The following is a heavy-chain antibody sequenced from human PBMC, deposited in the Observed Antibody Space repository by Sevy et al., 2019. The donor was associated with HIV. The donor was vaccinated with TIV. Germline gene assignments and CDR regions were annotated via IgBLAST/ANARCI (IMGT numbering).Heavy chain of an antibody. V-gene: IGHV3-7*01. Sequence: GGYLRLSCAASGFNIRAHWMLWVRQAPGKGLEWVANINEEGSTKYYLDSVKGRFTISRDNAENSAFLQMNSLRVEDTAVYYCVRALLKADSLWGQGTLVTVSS. J-gene: IGHJ4*02. D-gene: IGHD1-26*01. CDR1: GFNIRAHW. CDR3: VRALLKADSL. CDR2: INEEGSTK.